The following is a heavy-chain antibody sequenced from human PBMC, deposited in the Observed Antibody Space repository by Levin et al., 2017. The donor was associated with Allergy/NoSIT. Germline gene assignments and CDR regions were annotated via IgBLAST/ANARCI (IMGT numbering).Heavy chain of an antibody. CDR3: ARHGYYDSSGYYWGHYYYYYGMDV. V-gene: IGHV4-39*01. D-gene: IGHD3-22*01. CDR2: IYYSGST. Sequence: SQTLSLTCTVSGGSISSSSYYWGWIRQPPGKGLEWIGSIYYSGSTYYNPSLKSRVTISVDTSKNQFSLKLSSVTAADTAVYYCARHGYYDSSGYYWGHYYYYYGMDVWGQGTTVTVSS. J-gene: IGHJ6*02. CDR1: GGSISSSSYY.